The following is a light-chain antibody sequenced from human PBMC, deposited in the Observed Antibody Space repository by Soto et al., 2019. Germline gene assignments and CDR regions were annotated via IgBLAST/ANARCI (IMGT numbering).Light chain of an antibody. J-gene: IGKJ1*01. CDR2: GAS. V-gene: IGKV3-20*01. Sequence: EMVLTQSPGTLSLSPGERATVSCRAVQSVTSSYLAWYQLKPGQAPRLLIYGASSRATGIPDRFTGSGSGTDFTLTISRLEPEDFAVYYCQQYGSSPPRTFGQGTKVDI. CDR3: QQYGSSPPRT. CDR1: QSVTSSY.